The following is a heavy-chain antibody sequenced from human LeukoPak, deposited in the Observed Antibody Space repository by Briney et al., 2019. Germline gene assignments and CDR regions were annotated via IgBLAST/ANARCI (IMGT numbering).Heavy chain of an antibody. CDR3: ARGKGPLSGPIAAAGTIYYYYYMDV. Sequence: ASVKVSCKASGYTFTGYYMHWVRQAPGQGLEWMGWINPNSGGTNYAQKFQGRVTMTRDTSISTAYMELSRLRSDDTAVYYCARGKGPLSGPIAAAGTIYYYYYMDVWGKGTTVTVSS. D-gene: IGHD6-13*01. CDR2: INPNSGGT. J-gene: IGHJ6*03. CDR1: GYTFTGYY. V-gene: IGHV1-2*02.